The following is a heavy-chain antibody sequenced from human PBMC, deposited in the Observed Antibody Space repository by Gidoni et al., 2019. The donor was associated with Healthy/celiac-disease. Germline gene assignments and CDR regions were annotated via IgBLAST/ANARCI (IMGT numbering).Heavy chain of an antibody. J-gene: IGHJ4*02. V-gene: IGHV1-69*06. CDR2: INPICGTA. CDR1: GGTFSSYA. CDR3: ARSLKGSGSPWWVY. D-gene: IGHD1-26*01. Sequence: QVQLVQSGAEVKKPGSSVTVSCKASGGTFSSYAISWVRQAPGQGLEWMGGINPICGTANYAQKFQGRVTITADKSTSTAYMELSSLRSEDTAVYYCARSLKGSGSPWWVYWGQGTLVTVSS.